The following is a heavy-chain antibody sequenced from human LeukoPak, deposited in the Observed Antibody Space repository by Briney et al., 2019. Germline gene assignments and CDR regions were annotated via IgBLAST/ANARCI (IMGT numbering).Heavy chain of an antibody. V-gene: IGHV1-2*06. Sequence: GASVKVSCKASGYTFTGYYMHLVRQAPGQGLEWMGRINPNSGGTNYAQKFQGRVTMTRDTSISTAYMELSRLRSDDTAVYYCARSSSSWYYFDYWGQGTLVTVSS. CDR1: GYTFTGYY. J-gene: IGHJ4*02. CDR3: ARSSSSWYYFDY. CDR2: INPNSGGT. D-gene: IGHD6-13*01.